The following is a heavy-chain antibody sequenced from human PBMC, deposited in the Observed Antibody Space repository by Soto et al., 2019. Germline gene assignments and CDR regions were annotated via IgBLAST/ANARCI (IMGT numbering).Heavy chain of an antibody. V-gene: IGHV3-21*01. Sequence: PGGSLRLSCAASGFTFSSYSMNWVRQAPGKGLEWVSSISSSSSYIYYADSVKGRFTISRDNAKNSLYLQMNSLRAEDTAVYYCARDDTAMVNYYYYGMDVWGQGTTVTVSS. CDR1: GFTFSSYS. CDR2: ISSSSSYI. CDR3: ARDDTAMVNYYYYGMDV. J-gene: IGHJ6*02. D-gene: IGHD5-18*01.